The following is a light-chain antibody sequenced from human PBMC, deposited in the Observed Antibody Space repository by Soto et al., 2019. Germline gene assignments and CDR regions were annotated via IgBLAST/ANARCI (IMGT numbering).Light chain of an antibody. CDR1: QSVSSN. CDR2: GAS. V-gene: IGKV3-15*01. CDR3: QQYNYWPRT. J-gene: IGKJ1*01. Sequence: EVVMTQSPATLSVSPGERATLSCRASQSVSSNLAWYQQTAGQTPRLLIYGASTRATVVPARFSGSGSGTEFTLTISSLQSEDFTVYYCQQYNYWPRTFGQGTKVEIK.